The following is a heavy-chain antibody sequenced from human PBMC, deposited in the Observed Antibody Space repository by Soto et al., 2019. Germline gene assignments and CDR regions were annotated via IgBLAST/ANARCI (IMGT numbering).Heavy chain of an antibody. CDR2: ISCSGGST. V-gene: IGHV3-23*01. D-gene: IGHD6-13*01. CDR1: GFTFSSYA. J-gene: IGHJ4*02. CDR3: AKGGHSSSWALFDY. Sequence: EVQLLESGGGLVQPGGSLRLSCAASGFTFSSYAMSWVRQAPGKGLEWVSGISCSGGSTYHADSVKGRFTISRDNSKNTLYLEMNSLRAEDTAVYYCAKGGHSSSWALFDYWGQGTPVTVSS.